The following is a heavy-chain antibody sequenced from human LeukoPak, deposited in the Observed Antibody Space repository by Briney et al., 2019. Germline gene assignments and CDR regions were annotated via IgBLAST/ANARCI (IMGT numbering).Heavy chain of an antibody. J-gene: IGHJ4*02. Sequence: GRSLRLSCAASGFTFSSYGMHWVRQAPGKGLEWVAVISYDGSNKYYADSVQGRFTISRDNSKNALYLQMDSLRAEDTAVYYCARDRNFPAYYFDYWGQGALVTVSS. V-gene: IGHV3-30*03. CDR3: ARDRNFPAYYFDY. CDR2: ISYDGSNK. CDR1: GFTFSSYG. D-gene: IGHD1-14*01.